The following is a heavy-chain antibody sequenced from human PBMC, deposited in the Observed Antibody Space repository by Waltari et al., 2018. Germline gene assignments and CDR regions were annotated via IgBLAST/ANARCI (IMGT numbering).Heavy chain of an antibody. D-gene: IGHD3-10*01. CDR1: GFNFSTYA. Sequence: QVQLVESGGAVVQPGRSLRLSCAASGFNFSTYAMHWVRQAPGKGLGWVAFISYDGTYKYYADSLRCRFTISRDNSKKTLFLQVNSLITDDTALYYCARVPRGSIIPSLYYFDYWGQGTLVTVSS. CDR2: ISYDGTYK. V-gene: IGHV3-30*16. CDR3: ARVPRGSIIPSLYYFDY. J-gene: IGHJ4*02.